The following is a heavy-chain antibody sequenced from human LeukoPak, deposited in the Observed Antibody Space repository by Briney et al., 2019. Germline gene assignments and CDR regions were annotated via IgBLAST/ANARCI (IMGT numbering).Heavy chain of an antibody. J-gene: IGHJ6*03. CDR3: ASDYYDFWSGSPRGYYYMDV. D-gene: IGHD3-3*01. V-gene: IGHV4-59*01. Sequence: PSETLSLTCTVSGGSISSYYWSWIRQPPGKGLEWIGYIHTSGSTNYNPSLKSRVTISVDTSKNQFSLKLSSVTAADTAVYYCASDYYDFWSGSPRGYYYMDVWGKGTTVTVSS. CDR1: GGSISSYY. CDR2: IHTSGST.